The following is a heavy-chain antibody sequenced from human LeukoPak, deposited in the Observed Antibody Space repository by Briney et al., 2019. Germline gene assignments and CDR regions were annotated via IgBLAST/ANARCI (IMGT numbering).Heavy chain of an antibody. V-gene: IGHV3-48*04. D-gene: IGHD3-10*02. CDR3: AELGITMIGGV. CDR1: GFTFSNYG. CDR2: ISSSGSTI. Sequence: GGSLRLSCTASGFTFSNYGMNWVRQAPGKGLEWVSYISSSGSTIYYADSVKGRFTISRDNAKNSLYLQMNSLRAEDTAVYYCAELGITMIGGVWGKGTTVTISS. J-gene: IGHJ6*04.